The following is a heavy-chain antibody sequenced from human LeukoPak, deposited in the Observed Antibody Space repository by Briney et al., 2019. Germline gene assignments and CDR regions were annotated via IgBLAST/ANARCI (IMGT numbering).Heavy chain of an antibody. J-gene: IGHJ3*02. V-gene: IGHV3-7*01. CDR2: IKQDGSEK. D-gene: IGHD3-22*01. CDR3: ARVKTGYYYDSSGPWWAFDI. CDR1: GFTVSSND. Sequence: GGSLRLSCAASGFTVSSNDMSWVRQAPGKGLEWVAHIKQDGSEKYYVDSVKGRFTISRDNAKNSLYLQMNSLRAEDTAVYYCARVKTGYYYDSSGPWWAFDIWGQGTMVTVSS.